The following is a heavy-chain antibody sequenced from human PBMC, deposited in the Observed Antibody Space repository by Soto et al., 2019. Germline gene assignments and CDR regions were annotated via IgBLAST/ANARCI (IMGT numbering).Heavy chain of an antibody. CDR2: ISSSSYI. CDR1: GFTFSSYS. CDR3: ARVMDQLLFGLYAFDI. V-gene: IGHV3-21*01. J-gene: IGHJ3*02. Sequence: GGSLRLSCAASGFTFSSYSMNWVRQAPGKGLEWVSSISSSSYIYYADSVKGRFTISRDNAKNSLYLQMNSLRAEDTAVYYCARVMDQLLFGLYAFDIWGQGTMVTVSS. D-gene: IGHD2-2*01.